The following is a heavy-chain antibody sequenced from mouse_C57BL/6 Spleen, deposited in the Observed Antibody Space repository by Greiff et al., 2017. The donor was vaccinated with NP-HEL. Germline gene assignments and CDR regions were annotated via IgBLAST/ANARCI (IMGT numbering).Heavy chain of an antibody. CDR3: TRRGNYYGSSYEYFDV. D-gene: IGHD1-1*01. J-gene: IGHJ1*03. Sequence: VQLQQSGAELVRPGASVTLSCKASGYTFTDYEMHWVKQTPVHGLEWIGAIDPETGGTAYNQKFKGKAILTADKSSSTAYMGLRSLTSEDSAVYYCTRRGNYYGSSYEYFDVWGTGTTVTVSS. V-gene: IGHV1-15*01. CDR1: GYTFTDYE. CDR2: IDPETGGT.